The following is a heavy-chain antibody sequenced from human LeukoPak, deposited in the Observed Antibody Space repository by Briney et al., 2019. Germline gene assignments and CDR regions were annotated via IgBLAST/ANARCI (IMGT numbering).Heavy chain of an antibody. J-gene: IGHJ4*02. Sequence: SQTLSLTCIVSGGSITSGSYYWNWIRQPAGKGLEWIGRIYISDSTNYNPSLKSRVTISVDTSKNQFSLNLSSVTATDTAVYYCARGRLGDSFDYWGQGILVTVSS. CDR2: IYISDST. CDR3: ARGRLGDSFDY. V-gene: IGHV4-61*02. D-gene: IGHD3-16*01. CDR1: GGSITSGSYY.